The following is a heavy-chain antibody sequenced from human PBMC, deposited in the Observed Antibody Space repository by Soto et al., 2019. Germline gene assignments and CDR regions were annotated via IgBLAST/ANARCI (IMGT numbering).Heavy chain of an antibody. CDR2: INGGNGNT. CDR3: ARDGPIYDILSARYFYGMDV. CDR1: GYTFRNYA. Sequence: ASVKVSCKANGYTFRNYAMHWVRQAPGQGLEWMGWINGGNGNTKYSQKFQGRVTITRDASASTAYMELSSLRSEDTAVYYCARDGPIYDILSARYFYGMDVWGQGTTVTVSS. D-gene: IGHD3-9*01. J-gene: IGHJ6*02. V-gene: IGHV1-3*01.